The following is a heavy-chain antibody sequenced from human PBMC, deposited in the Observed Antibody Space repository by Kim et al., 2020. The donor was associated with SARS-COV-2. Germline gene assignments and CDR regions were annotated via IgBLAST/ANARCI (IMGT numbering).Heavy chain of an antibody. Sequence: SETLSLTCAVYGGSFSGYYWSWIRQPPGKGLEWIGEINHSGSTNYNPSLKSRVTISVDTSKNQFSLKLSSVTAADTAVYYCARGLGYCSSTSCQYYFDYWGQGTLVTVSS. J-gene: IGHJ4*02. CDR2: INHSGST. D-gene: IGHD2-2*01. V-gene: IGHV4-34*01. CDR3: ARGLGYCSSTSCQYYFDY. CDR1: GGSFSGYY.